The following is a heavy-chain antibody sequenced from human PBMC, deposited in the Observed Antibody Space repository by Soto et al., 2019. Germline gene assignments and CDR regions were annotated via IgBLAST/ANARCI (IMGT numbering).Heavy chain of an antibody. CDR1: GFTFSSYE. Sequence: EVQLVESRGGLVRPGGSLRLSCAASGFTFSSYEMNWVRQAPGKGLEWVSYISSSASTIYYADSVKGRFTISRDNAKNSLYLQMNSLRAEDTAIYYCARRYCSSTSCLLDYWGQGTLVTVSS. CDR2: ISSSASTI. CDR3: ARRYCSSTSCLLDY. V-gene: IGHV3-48*03. J-gene: IGHJ4*02. D-gene: IGHD2-2*01.